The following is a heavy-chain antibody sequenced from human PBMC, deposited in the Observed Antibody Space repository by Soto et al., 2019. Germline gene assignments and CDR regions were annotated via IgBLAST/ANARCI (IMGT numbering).Heavy chain of an antibody. J-gene: IGHJ3*02. Sequence: PSETLSLTCTVSGGSISSGDYYWSWIRQPPGKGLEWIGYIYYSGSTYYNPSLKSRVTISVDTSKNQFSLKLSSVTAADTAVYYCARDRRSQDAFDIWGQGTMVTVSS. CDR1: GGSISSGDYY. V-gene: IGHV4-30-4*01. CDR2: IYYSGST. CDR3: ARDRRSQDAFDI.